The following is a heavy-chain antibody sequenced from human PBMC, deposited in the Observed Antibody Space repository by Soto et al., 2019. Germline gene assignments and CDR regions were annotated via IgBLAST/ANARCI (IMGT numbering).Heavy chain of an antibody. V-gene: IGHV4-31*03. Sequence: QVQLQESGPGLVKPSQTLSLTCTVSGGSISSGGYYWSWVRQHPGKGLEWIGYIYYNGNTYFNPYLKSRVMVSVDTSKNLFSVRLSSVTAADTAVYYCARVDLLEGYYYASGSRDYSGMDVWGQGTTVTVSS. CDR3: ARVDLLEGYYYASGSRDYSGMDV. J-gene: IGHJ6*02. D-gene: IGHD3-10*01. CDR2: IYYNGNT. CDR1: GGSISSGGYY.